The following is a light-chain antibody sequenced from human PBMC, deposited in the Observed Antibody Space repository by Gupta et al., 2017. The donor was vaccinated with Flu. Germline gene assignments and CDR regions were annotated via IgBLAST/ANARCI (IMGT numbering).Light chain of an antibody. CDR1: QGFSTG. CDR2: GAS. Sequence: GDRVTITCRASQGFSTGLAWYQLKPGRAPKLLIYGASTLQSGVPSRFSGSGSGTDFTLTIGSLQPEDFATYYCQQADSFPVTFGGGTKVEIK. V-gene: IGKV1D-12*01. CDR3: QQADSFPVT. J-gene: IGKJ4*01.